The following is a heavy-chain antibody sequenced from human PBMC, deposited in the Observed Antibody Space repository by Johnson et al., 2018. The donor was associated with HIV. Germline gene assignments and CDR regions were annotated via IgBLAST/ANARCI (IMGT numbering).Heavy chain of an antibody. CDR3: ARELGYCSGGSCHDAFDI. CDR2: INSDGSST. CDR1: GFTFSDHY. Sequence: QVQLVESGGGLVKPGGSLRLSCAASGFTFSDHYMDWVRQATGKGLVWVSRINSDGSSTSYADSVKGRFTISRDNAKNSLYLQMNSLRAEDTALYYCARELGYCSGGSCHDAFDIWGQGTMVTVSS. V-gene: IGHV3-11*01. J-gene: IGHJ3*02. D-gene: IGHD2-15*01.